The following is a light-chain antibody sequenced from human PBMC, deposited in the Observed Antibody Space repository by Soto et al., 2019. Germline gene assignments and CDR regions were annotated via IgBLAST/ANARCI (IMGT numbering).Light chain of an antibody. CDR2: GAS. CDR3: QQYGSSPLT. V-gene: IGKV3-20*01. CDR1: QSFRGL. J-gene: IGKJ4*01. Sequence: EVVLTQSPVTLSLSPGERATLSCRASQSFRGLLAWYQQKPGQAPRLLIYGASNRATGIPDRFSGSGSGTDFTLTISRLEPEDFAVYYCQQYGSSPLTFGGGTKVDIK.